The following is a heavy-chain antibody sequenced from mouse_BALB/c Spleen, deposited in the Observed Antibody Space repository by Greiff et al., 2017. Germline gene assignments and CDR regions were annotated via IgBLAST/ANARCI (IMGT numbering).Heavy chain of an antibody. CDR2: IWSGGST. CDR1: GFSLTSYG. Sequence: VKLMESGPGLVQPSQSLSITCTVSGFSLTSYGVHWVRQSPGKGLEWLGVIWSGGSTDYNAAFISRLSISKDNSKSQVFFKMNSLQANDTAIYYCARRRAYDSAWFAYWGQGTLVTVSA. V-gene: IGHV2-2*02. J-gene: IGHJ3*01. CDR3: ARRRAYDSAWFAY. D-gene: IGHD2-4*01.